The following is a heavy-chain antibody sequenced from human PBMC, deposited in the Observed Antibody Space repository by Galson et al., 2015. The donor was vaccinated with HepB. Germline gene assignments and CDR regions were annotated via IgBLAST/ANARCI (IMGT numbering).Heavy chain of an antibody. J-gene: IGHJ4*02. Sequence: SLRLSCAGSGFKFYKVGMNWVRQAPGKGLEWVGRIKTKADGETTDYAAPVKDRFAISRDDSTKTVYLQMNSLKTEDTAIYYCSTDADFWGQGTLVTVSS. CDR1: GFKFYKVG. CDR2: IKTKADGETT. CDR3: STDADF. V-gene: IGHV3-15*01.